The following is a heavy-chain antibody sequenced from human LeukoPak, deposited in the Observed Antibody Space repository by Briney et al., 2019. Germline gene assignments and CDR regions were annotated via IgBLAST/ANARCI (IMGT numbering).Heavy chain of an antibody. D-gene: IGHD4-17*01. V-gene: IGHV4-38-2*02. CDR2: LYSTGTT. CDR1: GDFISSSFF. Sequence: PSETLSLTCTVSGDFISSSFFWVWLRQTPGSGLQWIGSLYSTGTTYSNPSLAGRVTMSIGSSKNQLSLKLRSVTAADTAVYYCATQWSVTNTRRFAIWGQGSRVTVSS. CDR3: ATQWSVTNTRRFAI. J-gene: IGHJ3*02.